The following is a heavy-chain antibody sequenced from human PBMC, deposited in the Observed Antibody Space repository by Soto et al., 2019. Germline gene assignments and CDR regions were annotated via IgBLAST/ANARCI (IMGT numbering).Heavy chain of an antibody. Sequence: PGESLKISCKDSGYSFASYWIVWVRQMHGKGLEWMGIIYPGDSDTRYSPSFQGQVTISADKSINTAYLQMNSLKTEDTGIYYCTTDSYSSIIVVRFDYWGHGTLVTVSS. CDR2: IYPGDSDT. CDR1: GYSFASYW. J-gene: IGHJ4*01. D-gene: IGHD3-22*01. CDR3: TTDSYSSIIVVRFDY. V-gene: IGHV5-51*01.